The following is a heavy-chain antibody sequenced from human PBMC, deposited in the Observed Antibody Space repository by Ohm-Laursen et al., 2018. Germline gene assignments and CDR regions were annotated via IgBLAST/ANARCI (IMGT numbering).Heavy chain of an antibody. CDR2: IDWDDDK. Sequence: TQTLTLTFTFSGFSLSTSGMRVSWIRQPPGKALEWLARIDWDDDKFYSTSLKTRLTISKDTSKNQVVLTMTNMDPVDTATYYCARMDPLYYYDSSGYYDYWGQGTLVTVSS. CDR3: ARMDPLYYYDSSGYYDY. CDR1: GFSLSTSGMR. D-gene: IGHD3-22*01. V-gene: IGHV2-70*04. J-gene: IGHJ4*02.